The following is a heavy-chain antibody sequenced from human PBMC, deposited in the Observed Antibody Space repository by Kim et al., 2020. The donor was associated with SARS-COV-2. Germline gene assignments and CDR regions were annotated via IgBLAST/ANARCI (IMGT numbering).Heavy chain of an antibody. J-gene: IGHJ4*02. Sequence: KSRVTISLDTSNNQFYLKMNSVTAADTAIYYCARRGPIDPYNWNYDYFDYWGQGTLVTVSS. V-gene: IGHV4-39*01. CDR3: ARRGPIDPYNWNYDYFDY. D-gene: IGHD1-7*01.